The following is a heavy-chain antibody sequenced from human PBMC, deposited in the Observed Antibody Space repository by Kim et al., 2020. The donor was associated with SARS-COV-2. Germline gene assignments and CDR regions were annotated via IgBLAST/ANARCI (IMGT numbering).Heavy chain of an antibody. CDR3: AKDSGSIIGGSYYRYYYYYGMDV. D-gene: IGHD1-26*01. CDR1: GFTFSSYG. V-gene: IGHV3-30*18. CDR2: ISYDGSNK. Sequence: GGSLRLSCAASGFTFSSYGMHWVRQTPGKGLEWVAVISYDGSNKYYADSVKGRFTISRDNSKNTLYLQMNSLRAEDTAVYYCAKDSGSIIGGSYYRYYYYYGMDVWGQGTTVTVSS. J-gene: IGHJ6*02.